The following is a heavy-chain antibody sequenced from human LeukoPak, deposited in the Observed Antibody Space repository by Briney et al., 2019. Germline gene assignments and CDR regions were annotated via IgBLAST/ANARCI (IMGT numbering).Heavy chain of an antibody. V-gene: IGHV3-21*01. J-gene: IGHJ5*02. Sequence: PGGSLRLSCAASGFTFSTYSMNWVRQAPGKGLEWVSSITDSSNYIYYADSVKGRFTISRDNAKNSLYLQMNSLRAEDTAVYYCARDRCSGGSCYLGWFDPWGQGTLVTVSS. CDR3: ARDRCSGGSCYLGWFDP. CDR2: ITDSSNYI. D-gene: IGHD2-15*01. CDR1: GFTFSTYS.